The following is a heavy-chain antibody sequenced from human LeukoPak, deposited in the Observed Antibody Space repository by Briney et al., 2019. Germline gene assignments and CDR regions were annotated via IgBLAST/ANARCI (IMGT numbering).Heavy chain of an antibody. V-gene: IGHV4-59*08. Sequence: SETLSLTCTVSGGSISSHYWSWIRQPPGKGLEWIGHIYYIGSTNCNPSLKSRVTISVDTSKNQFSLKLRSVTDADTAVYYCARQAGETYSTGWYEGYFDLWGRGTPVTVSS. CDR2: IYYIGST. D-gene: IGHD6-19*01. J-gene: IGHJ2*01. CDR1: GGSISSHY. CDR3: ARQAGETYSTGWYEGYFDL.